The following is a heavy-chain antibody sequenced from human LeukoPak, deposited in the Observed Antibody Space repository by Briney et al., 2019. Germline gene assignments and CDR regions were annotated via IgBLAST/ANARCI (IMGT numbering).Heavy chain of an antibody. V-gene: IGHV4-59*11. CDR1: GGSMSGHY. CDR3: ARDPTTVTKGLDI. CDR2: ISYIGST. J-gene: IGHJ3*02. D-gene: IGHD4-17*01. Sequence: PSETLSLTCTVSGGSMSGHYWSWIRQPPGKGLEWIGYISYIGSTNYNPSLKSRVTISVDTSKNQFSLKLSSVTAADAAVYFCARDPTTVTKGLDIWGQGTMVTVSS.